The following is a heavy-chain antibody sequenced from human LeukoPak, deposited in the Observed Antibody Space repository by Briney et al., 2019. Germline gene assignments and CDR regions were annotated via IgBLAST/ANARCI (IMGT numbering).Heavy chain of an antibody. D-gene: IGHD5-12*01. J-gene: IGHJ6*03. Sequence: GASVKVSCKASGYTFTTYDINWVRQATGQGLEWVGWMNPNSGNTGYAQKFQGRVTMTRNTSISTAYMELSSLRSEDTAVYYCARGREWLRAIYYMDVWGKGTTVTISS. CDR3: ARGREWLRAIYYMDV. CDR2: MNPNSGNT. V-gene: IGHV1-8*01. CDR1: GYTFTTYD.